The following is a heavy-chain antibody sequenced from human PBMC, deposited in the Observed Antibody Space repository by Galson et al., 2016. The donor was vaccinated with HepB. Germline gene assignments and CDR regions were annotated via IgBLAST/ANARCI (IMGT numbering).Heavy chain of an antibody. CDR3: ARVPIVVVLVGEEGFDP. CDR1: GDPLTSHG. CDR2: ISGYNGNK. J-gene: IGHJ5*02. V-gene: IGHV1-18*01. D-gene: IGHD2-2*01. Sequence: SVKVSCKASGDPLTSHGITWVRQAPGLGLEWMGWISGYNGNKNYAQKFQGRVTMTTDTSTSTAYMELRSLRSDDTAVYYCARVPIVVVLVGEEGFDPWGQGTLVTVSS.